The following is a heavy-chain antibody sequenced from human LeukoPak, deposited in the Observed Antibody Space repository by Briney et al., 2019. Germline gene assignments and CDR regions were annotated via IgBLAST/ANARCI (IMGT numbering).Heavy chain of an antibody. CDR2: IIPIFGTA. V-gene: IGHV1-69*13. Sequence: ASVTVSCTASGGTFSSYAISWVRQAPGQGLEWMGGIIPIFGTANYAQKFQGRVTVTADESTSTAYMELSSLRSEDTAVYYCARAFPRGVVDYWGQGTLVTVSS. CDR3: ARAFPRGVVDY. D-gene: IGHD3-10*01. CDR1: GGTFSSYA. J-gene: IGHJ4*02.